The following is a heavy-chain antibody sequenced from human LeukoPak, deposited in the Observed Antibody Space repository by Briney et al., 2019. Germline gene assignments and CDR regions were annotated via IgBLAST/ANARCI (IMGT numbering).Heavy chain of an antibody. V-gene: IGHV1-18*01. CDR2: ISVYNGNT. CDR3: ARMGGELLGPWFDY. CDR1: GYTFTSFS. Sequence: ASVKVSCKASGYTFTSFSITCVRQAPGQGLEWMGWISVYNGNTNYAQKLQGRVTMTTDTSTSTAYMELRSLRSHDTAVYYCARMGGELLGPWFDYWGQGTLVTVSS. J-gene: IGHJ4*02. D-gene: IGHD1-26*01.